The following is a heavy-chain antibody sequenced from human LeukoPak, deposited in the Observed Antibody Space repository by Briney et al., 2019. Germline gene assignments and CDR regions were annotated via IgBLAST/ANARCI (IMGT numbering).Heavy chain of an antibody. CDR1: GGSISSYY. CDR3: ARSDYSSSLAFDY. V-gene: IGHV4-59*04. J-gene: IGHJ4*02. Sequence: SETLSLTCTVSGGSISSYYWSWIRQPPGKGLEWIGYIYHSGSTYYNPSLKSRVTMSVDRSKNQFSLKLSSVSAADTAVYYCARSDYSSSLAFDYWGQGTQVTVSS. CDR2: IYHSGST. D-gene: IGHD6-13*01.